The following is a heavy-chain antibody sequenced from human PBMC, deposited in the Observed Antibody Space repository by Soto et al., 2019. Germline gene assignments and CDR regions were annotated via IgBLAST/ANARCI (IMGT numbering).Heavy chain of an antibody. D-gene: IGHD1-26*01. Sequence: GGSLRLSCAASGFTFSSYGMSWVRQAPGKGLEWVSSISGSGGSTYYSDSVKGRFTISRDNSKNTLYLQMNSLRAEDTAVYYCAKASAPGGTYFPLWFWGQGTLVTVSS. CDR1: GFTFSSYG. CDR3: AKASAPGGTYFPLWF. CDR2: ISGSGGST. V-gene: IGHV3-23*01. J-gene: IGHJ4*02.